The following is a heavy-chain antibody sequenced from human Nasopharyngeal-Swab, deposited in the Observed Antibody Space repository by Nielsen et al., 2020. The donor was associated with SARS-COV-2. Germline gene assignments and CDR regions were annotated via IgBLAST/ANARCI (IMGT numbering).Heavy chain of an antibody. CDR3: AKDLRGPYFF. J-gene: IGHJ4*02. Sequence: WIRQPPGKGLSWVAAISGSGDISGSGGSTYYADSVKGRFTISRDNSKNTLSLQMNSLRAEDTAVYYCAKDLRGPYFFWGQGTLVTVSS. CDR2: ISGSGDISGSGGST. D-gene: IGHD2/OR15-2a*01. V-gene: IGHV3-23*01.